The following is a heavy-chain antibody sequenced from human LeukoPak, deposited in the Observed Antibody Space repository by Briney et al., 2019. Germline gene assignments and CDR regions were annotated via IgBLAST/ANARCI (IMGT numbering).Heavy chain of an antibody. CDR2: IDYSGST. CDR3: ARLNGGN. V-gene: IGHV4-59*08. CDR1: GDSISTYY. D-gene: IGHD4-23*01. Sequence: SATLSLTCTVSGDSISTYYWSWIRQPPGKGLEWIGYIDYSGSTAYNPSLNGRVAVSLDASKNQFSLKLRSVTAADTAVYYCARLNGGNWGPGILVTVSS. J-gene: IGHJ4*02.